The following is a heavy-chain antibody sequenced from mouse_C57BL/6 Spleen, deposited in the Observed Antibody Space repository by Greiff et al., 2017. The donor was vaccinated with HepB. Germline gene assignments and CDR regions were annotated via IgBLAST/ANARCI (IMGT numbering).Heavy chain of an antibody. D-gene: IGHD1-2*01. V-gene: IGHV1-82*01. CDR2: IYPGDGDT. CDR3: ARTAWVLDY. Sequence: QVQLQQSGPELVKPGASVKISCKASGYAFSSSWMNWVKQRPGKGLEWIGRIYPGDGDTNYNGKFKGKATLTADKSSSTAYMQLSSLTSEDSAVYFGARTAWVLDYWGQGTTLTVSS. CDR1: GYAFSSSW. J-gene: IGHJ2*01.